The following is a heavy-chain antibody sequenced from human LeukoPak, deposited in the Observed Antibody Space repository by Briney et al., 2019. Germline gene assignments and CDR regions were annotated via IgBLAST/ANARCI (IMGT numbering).Heavy chain of an antibody. D-gene: IGHD5-24*01. CDR2: IDIDGSTT. CDR1: GFTFSNSL. V-gene: IGHV3-74*01. Sequence: GGSLRLSCAASGFTFSNSLMHWVRQVPGEGLVRVARIDIDGSTTHYADSVKGRFTISRDNAKNTLYLQMNILRAEDTAVYYCVRDRDGYNYWGQGTLVTVSS. CDR3: VRDRDGYNY. J-gene: IGHJ4*02.